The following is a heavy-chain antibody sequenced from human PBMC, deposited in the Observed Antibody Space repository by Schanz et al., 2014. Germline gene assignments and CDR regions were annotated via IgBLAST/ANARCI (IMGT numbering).Heavy chain of an antibody. D-gene: IGHD3-3*01. J-gene: IGHJ5*02. CDR1: DDSISKYY. CDR2: IHQSGGT. V-gene: IGHV4-59*08. CDR3: AKFLYDDPS. Sequence: QVQLQESGPGLVKPSETLSLTCTVSDDSISKYYWSWIRQPPGKGLEWIGYIHQSGGTNYNPSLKSRAPILVDTSKNQFPRRLTSLPAADTAVYYCAKFLYDDPSWGQGTLVTVSS.